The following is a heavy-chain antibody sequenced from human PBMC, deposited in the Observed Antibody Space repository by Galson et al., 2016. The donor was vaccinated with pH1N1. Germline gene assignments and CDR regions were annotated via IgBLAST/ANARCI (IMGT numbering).Heavy chain of an antibody. CDR3: ARGLLSGFDP. D-gene: IGHD2-21*01. CDR2: IYPDDSDT. V-gene: IGHV5-51*03. J-gene: IGHJ5*02. Sequence: QSGAEVKKPGESLKISCEVFGYKFTTYWIGWVRQMPGKGLEWMGIIYPDDSDTRYNPAFQGQVTNSVDKSINTAYLQWNSLKASDTAIYYCARGLLSGFDPWGQGTLVIVPS. CDR1: GYKFTTYW.